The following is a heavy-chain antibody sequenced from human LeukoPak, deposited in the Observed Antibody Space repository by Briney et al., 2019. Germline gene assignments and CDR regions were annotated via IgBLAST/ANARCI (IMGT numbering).Heavy chain of an antibody. V-gene: IGHV4-39*01. Sequence: SETLSLTCTVSGGSISSSSYYWGWIHQPPGKGLEWIGSIYYSGSTYYNPSLKSRVTISVDTSKNQFSLKLSSVTAADTAVYYCARHSKRGFVVVTATNNWFDPWGQGTLVTVSS. J-gene: IGHJ5*02. CDR1: GGSISSSSYY. D-gene: IGHD2-21*02. CDR3: ARHSKRGFVVVTATNNWFDP. CDR2: IYYSGST.